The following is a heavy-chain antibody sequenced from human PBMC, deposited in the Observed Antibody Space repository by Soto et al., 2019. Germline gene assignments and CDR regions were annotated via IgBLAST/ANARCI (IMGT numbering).Heavy chain of an antibody. V-gene: IGHV3-48*01. CDR3: ARDGSSSWYVFFDY. D-gene: IGHD6-13*01. CDR1: GFTFSSYS. Sequence: PGGSLRLSCAASGFTFSSYSMNWVRQAPGKGLEWVSYISSSSTIYYADSVKGRFTISRDNAKNSLYLQMNSLRAEDTAVYYCARDGSSSWYVFFDYWGQGTLVTVSS. CDR2: ISSSSTI. J-gene: IGHJ4*02.